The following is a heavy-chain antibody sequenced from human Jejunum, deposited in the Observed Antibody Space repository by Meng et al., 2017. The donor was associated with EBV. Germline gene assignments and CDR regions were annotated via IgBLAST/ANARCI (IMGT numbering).Heavy chain of an antibody. CDR2: TVPIFGTT. J-gene: IGHJ4*02. CDR3: ARAGGDYEDY. Sequence: VQFGAEVKKLGSSVKVSCKASGDRFGTYSVSWVRQAHGQGLEWMGNTVPIFGTTSYAQKFQGRVTITADESTRTAFMELRNLRSEDSAMYYCARAGGDYEDYWGQGTLVTVFS. D-gene: IGHD4-17*01. V-gene: IGHV1-69*15. CDR1: GDRFGTYS.